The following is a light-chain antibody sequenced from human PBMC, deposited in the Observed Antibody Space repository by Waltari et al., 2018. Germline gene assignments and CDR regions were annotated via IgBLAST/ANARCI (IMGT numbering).Light chain of an antibody. CDR3: CSYAGSTTLV. CDR2: EGS. V-gene: IGLV2-23*01. J-gene: IGLJ2*01. CDR1: SSDCGNYNL. Sequence: QSALTQPASVSGSPGQSITIPCIGTSSDCGNYNLVSWYQQYPGKAPKLMIYEGSKRPSGVSNRFSGSKSGNTASLTISGLQAEDEADYHCCSYAGSTTLVFGGGTKLTVL.